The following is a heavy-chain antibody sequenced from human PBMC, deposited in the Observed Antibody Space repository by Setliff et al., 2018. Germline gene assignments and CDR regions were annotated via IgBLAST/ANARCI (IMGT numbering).Heavy chain of an antibody. CDR1: GFSLTTTGMC. V-gene: IGHV2-70*17. CDR2: IDWDDDK. Sequence: SGPTLVNPTQTLTLTCSFSGFSLTTTGMCVNWIRQPPGKALEWLARIDWDDDKFYTTSLKTRLTISKDTSKNQVVLSMTNMGPADTATYYCARTYHPDDSPGYYSLPDYWGQGTLVTSPQ. CDR3: ARTYHPDDSPGYYSLPDY. D-gene: IGHD3-9*01. J-gene: IGHJ4*02.